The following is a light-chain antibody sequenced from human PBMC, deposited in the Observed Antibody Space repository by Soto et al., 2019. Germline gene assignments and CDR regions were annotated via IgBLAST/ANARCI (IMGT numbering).Light chain of an antibody. CDR1: QGISNY. Sequence: DFQMTKCPSSLSASVGDRVTITCRASQGISNYLAWYQQQPGKVPKLLIYVASTLQSGVPSRFSGSGSGTDFTLTISSLQPEDVATYYCQKYKSAPWTFGQGTKVEIK. J-gene: IGKJ1*01. CDR3: QKYKSAPWT. V-gene: IGKV1-27*01. CDR2: VAS.